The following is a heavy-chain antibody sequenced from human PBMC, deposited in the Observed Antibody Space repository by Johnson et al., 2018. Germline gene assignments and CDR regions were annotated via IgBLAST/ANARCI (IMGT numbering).Heavy chain of an antibody. Sequence: QVQLVQSGAEVKKPGASVKVSCKASGYTFTSYDINWVRQATGQGLEWMGWMNPNSGNTGYAQKFQGRVTMTRNTSISTAYMELSSLRSEDTAGDYCARGPMTRDSRKSQAYRGRATLRSQAPAGYYCGGGRGGSYYYYRDGGGKGTTVTVSS. CDR1: GYTFTSYD. J-gene: IGHJ6*03. CDR2: MNPNSGNT. D-gene: IGHD3-10*01. CDR3: ARGPMTRDSRKSQAYRGRATLRSQAPAGYYCGGGRGGSYYYYRDG. V-gene: IGHV1-8*01.